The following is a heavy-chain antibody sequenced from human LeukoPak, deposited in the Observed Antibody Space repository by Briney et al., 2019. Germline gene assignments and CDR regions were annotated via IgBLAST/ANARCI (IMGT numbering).Heavy chain of an antibody. D-gene: IGHD3-9*01. CDR2: VFYSGST. V-gene: IGHV4-4*02. Sequence: SETLSLTCAVSGGSISSSTWWTWVRQPPGKGLEWIGEVFYSGSTNSNPSLKSRLTMSVDESKHEFSLKLTSVTAADTAVYYCASGGLVSRYLDHWGQGTLVTVSS. J-gene: IGHJ4*02. CDR3: ASGGLVSRYLDH. CDR1: GGSISSSTW.